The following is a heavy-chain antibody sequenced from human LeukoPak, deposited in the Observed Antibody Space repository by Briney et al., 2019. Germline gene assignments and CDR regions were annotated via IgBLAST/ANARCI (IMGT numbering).Heavy chain of an antibody. V-gene: IGHV3-74*01. CDR3: VRGGQWGNWFDP. Sequence: GGSLRLSCAASGFTFSSYWMHWVRQAPGKGLVWVSRINSDGSSTSYADSVKGRSTISRDNAKNSLYLQMNSLRDEDTAVYFCVRGGQWGNWFDPWGQGTLVTVSS. D-gene: IGHD6-19*01. CDR1: GFTFSSYW. CDR2: INSDGSST. J-gene: IGHJ5*02.